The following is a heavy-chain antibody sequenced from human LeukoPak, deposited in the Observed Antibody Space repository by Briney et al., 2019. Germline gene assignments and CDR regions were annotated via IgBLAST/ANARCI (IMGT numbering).Heavy chain of an antibody. CDR3: ARDKSSSWFDP. D-gene: IGHD6-13*01. J-gene: IGHJ5*02. CDR2: IYYSGST. Sequence: PSETLSLTCAVSGGSISSGGYSWSWIRQPPGKGLEWIGYIYYSGSTYYNPSLKSRVTISVDTSKNQFSLKLSSVTAADTAVYYCARDKSSSWFDPWGQGTLVTVSP. CDR1: GGSISSGGYS. V-gene: IGHV4-30-4*07.